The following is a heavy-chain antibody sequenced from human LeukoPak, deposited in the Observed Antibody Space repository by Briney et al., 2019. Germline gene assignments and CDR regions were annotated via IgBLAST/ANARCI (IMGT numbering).Heavy chain of an antibody. CDR2: IYHSGST. CDR1: GGSISSSHW. V-gene: IGHV4-4*02. CDR3: ARGRYSSGWYGFAFDI. D-gene: IGHD6-19*01. Sequence: PSETLSLTCAVSGGSISSSHWWSWVRQPPGKGLEWIGEIYHSGSTNYNPSLKSRVTISVDTSKNQFSLKLSSVTAADTAVYYCARGRYSSGWYGFAFDIWGQGTMVTVSS. J-gene: IGHJ3*02.